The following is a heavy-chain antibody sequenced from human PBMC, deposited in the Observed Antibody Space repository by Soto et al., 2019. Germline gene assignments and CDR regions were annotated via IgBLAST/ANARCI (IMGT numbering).Heavy chain of an antibody. CDR1: GYTFTSYD. J-gene: IGHJ6*02. D-gene: IGHD2-8*01. Sequence: ASVKVSCKASGYTFTSYDINWVRQATGQGLEWMGWMNPNSGNTGYAQKFQGRVTMTRNTSISTACMELSSLRSEDTAVYYCARGDVLMVYAPLYYYYGMDVWGQGTTVTVSS. V-gene: IGHV1-8*02. CDR3: ARGDVLMVYAPLYYYYGMDV. CDR2: MNPNSGNT.